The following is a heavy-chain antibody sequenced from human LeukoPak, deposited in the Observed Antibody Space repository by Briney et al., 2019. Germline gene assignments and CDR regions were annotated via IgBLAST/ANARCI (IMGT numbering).Heavy chain of an antibody. CDR2: MKHSGST. CDR3: ARGAGGYRFDP. J-gene: IGHJ5*02. V-gene: IGHV4-34*01. D-gene: IGHD1-1*01. Sequence: SETLSLTCAVYGGSFSGYYWSWIRQPPGKGLEWIGEMKHSGSTNYNPSLKSRVTISADTSKKQFSLKLTSVTAADTAVYYCARGAGGYRFDPWDQGTLVIVSS. CDR1: GGSFSGYY.